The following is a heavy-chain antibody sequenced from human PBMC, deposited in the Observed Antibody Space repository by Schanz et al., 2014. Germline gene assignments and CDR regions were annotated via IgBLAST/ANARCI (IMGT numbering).Heavy chain of an antibody. Sequence: QEQPGESGGGLVKPGGSLRLSCAGSGFTLSDYYMCWIRQAPGKGPEWDSDISSGSSYANYAGSVKGRFTSSRDNAKNSLYLQMNSLRAEATAVYYCARDFDDSRRYGSGYCLGDCMDVWGHGTTVTVSS. V-gene: IGHV3-11*05. CDR1: GFTLSDYY. CDR3: ARDFDDSRRYGSGYCLGDCMDV. CDR2: ISSGSSYA. D-gene: IGHD3-10*01. J-gene: IGHJ6*02.